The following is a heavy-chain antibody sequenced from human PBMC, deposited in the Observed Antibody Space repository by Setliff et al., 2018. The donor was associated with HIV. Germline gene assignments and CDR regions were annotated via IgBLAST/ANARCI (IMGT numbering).Heavy chain of an antibody. CDR2: IYDSGSP. Sequence: PSETLSLTCTVSGGSTSNEYWSWIRQPPGKGLEWIGYIYDSGSPKYNPSLKSRVIISVDTSKNQFSLKLNSVTAADTAIYYCASLNYYDSSGYYPHWGQGTLVTVSS. CDR1: GGSTSNEY. CDR3: ASLNYYDSSGYYPH. D-gene: IGHD3-22*01. V-gene: IGHV4-59*08. J-gene: IGHJ4*02.